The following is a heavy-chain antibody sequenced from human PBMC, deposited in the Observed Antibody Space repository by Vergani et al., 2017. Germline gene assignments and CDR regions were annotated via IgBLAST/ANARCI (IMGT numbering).Heavy chain of an antibody. CDR2: IYTSGST. CDR3: ARVGYYDSSGKEAFDI. J-gene: IGHJ3*02. CDR1: GGSISSYY. D-gene: IGHD3-22*01. V-gene: IGHV4-4*07. Sequence: QVQLQESGPGLVKPSETLSLTCTDSGGSISSYYWSWIRQPAGKGLEWIGRIYTSGSTNYNPSLKSRVTMSVDTSKNQFSLKLSSVTAADTAVYYCARVGYYDSSGKEAFDIWGQGTMVTVSS.